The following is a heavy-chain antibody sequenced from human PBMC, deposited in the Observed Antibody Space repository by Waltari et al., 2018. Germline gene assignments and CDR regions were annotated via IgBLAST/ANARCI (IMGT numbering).Heavy chain of an antibody. CDR1: GFTFSDSE. Sequence: EVQLVESGGGLVQPGGSLRLSCAAFGFTFSDSEMNWVRQAPGKGLEWVSYIGSTGDVIYYADSVKGRFTISRDNAKNSLFLHLSSLTGEDMAVYYCVRRLRWSRAYWGQGTPVTVSS. J-gene: IGHJ4*02. V-gene: IGHV3-48*03. CDR2: IGSTGDVI. CDR3: VRRLRWSRAY. D-gene: IGHD4-17*01.